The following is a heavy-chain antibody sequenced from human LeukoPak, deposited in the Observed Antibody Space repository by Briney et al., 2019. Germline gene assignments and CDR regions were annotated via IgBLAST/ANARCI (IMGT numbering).Heavy chain of an antibody. CDR1: GYTFTSYD. CDR3: AGERKGACSSTSCSGWFDP. J-gene: IGHJ5*02. D-gene: IGHD2-2*01. Sequence: ASVKVSCKASGYTFTSYDINWVRQATGQGLEWMGWMNPNSGNTGYAQKFQGRVTITRNTSISTAYMELSSLRSEDTAVYYCAGERKGACSSTSCSGWFDPWGQGTLVTVSS. V-gene: IGHV1-8*03. CDR2: MNPNSGNT.